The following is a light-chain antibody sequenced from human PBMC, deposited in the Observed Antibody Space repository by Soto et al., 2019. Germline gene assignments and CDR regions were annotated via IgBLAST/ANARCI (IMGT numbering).Light chain of an antibody. J-gene: IGKJ2*01. CDR2: DSS. Sequence: EIVLTQSPDTLSLSPGETASLSCWASRSVISNFLAWYQQRRGQPPRLLIYDSSKMATGIPAGFTGSGSGTAYTLTISRVEPGDSAEYYCQQTFHSPRTFGQGTSPEIK. V-gene: IGKV3-20*01. CDR3: QQTFHSPRT. CDR1: RSVISNF.